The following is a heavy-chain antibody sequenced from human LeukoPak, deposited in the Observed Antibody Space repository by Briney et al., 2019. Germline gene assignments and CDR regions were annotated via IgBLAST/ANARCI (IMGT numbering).Heavy chain of an antibody. V-gene: IGHV4-59*08. D-gene: IGHD5-18*01. CDR2: IYYSGST. Sequence: KPSETLSLTCTVSGGYISSYYWSWIRQPPGKGLEWIGYIYYSGSTNYNPSLKSRVTISVDTSKNQFSLKLSSVTAADTAVYYCARQMDTAMVTGHYYYYMDVWGKGTTVTVSS. J-gene: IGHJ6*03. CDR1: GGYISSYY. CDR3: ARQMDTAMVTGHYYYYMDV.